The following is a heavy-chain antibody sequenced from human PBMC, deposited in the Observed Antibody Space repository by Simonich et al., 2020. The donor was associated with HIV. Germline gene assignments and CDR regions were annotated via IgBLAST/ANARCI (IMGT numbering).Heavy chain of an antibody. V-gene: IGHV1-18*01. CDR2: NSPYKGNK. Sequence: QVQLVQSGNEVKKPGASVKVSCKASGYSFTTYVISWMRQAPGQGLEWMGWNSPYKGNKKVEQKFQGRFTMTTDTSTNTAYMERRSLRSYDTAVYYCAREGTGTRYSFDLWGQGTLVTVSS. CDR1: GYSFTTYV. J-gene: IGHJ5*02. D-gene: IGHD1-1*01. CDR3: AREGTGTRYSFDL.